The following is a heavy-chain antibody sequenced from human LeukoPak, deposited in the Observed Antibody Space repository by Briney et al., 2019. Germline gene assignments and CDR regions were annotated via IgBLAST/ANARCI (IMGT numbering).Heavy chain of an antibody. V-gene: IGHV3-23*01. Sequence: PGGSLRLSCAASGFTFSSYAMSWVRQAPGKGLEWVSAISGSGGSTYYADSVKGRFTISRDNAKNSLYLQVNSLRAEDTAVYYCARAPSGSYFDYWGQGTLVTVSS. J-gene: IGHJ4*02. D-gene: IGHD1-26*01. CDR2: ISGSGGST. CDR1: GFTFSSYA. CDR3: ARAPSGSYFDY.